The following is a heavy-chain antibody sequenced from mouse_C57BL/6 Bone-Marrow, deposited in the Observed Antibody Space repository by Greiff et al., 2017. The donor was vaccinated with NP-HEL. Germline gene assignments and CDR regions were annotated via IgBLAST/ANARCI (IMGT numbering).Heavy chain of an antibody. CDR3: ARRYYYGSFYYAMDY. Sequence: EVKLMESGGGLVKPGGSLKLSCAASGFTFSDYGMHWVRQAPEKGLEWVAYISSGSSTIYYADTVKGRFTISRDNAKNTLFLQMTSLRSEDTAMYYCARRYYYGSFYYAMDYWGQGTSVTVSS. J-gene: IGHJ4*01. CDR1: GFTFSDYG. CDR2: ISSGSSTI. D-gene: IGHD1-1*01. V-gene: IGHV5-17*01.